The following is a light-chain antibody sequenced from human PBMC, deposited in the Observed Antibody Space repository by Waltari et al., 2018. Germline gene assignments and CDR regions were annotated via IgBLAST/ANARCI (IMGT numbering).Light chain of an antibody. J-gene: IGKJ1*01. CDR1: QSVSSN. CDR2: GAS. Sequence: VVMTQSPATLSVPPGATTTLSCRASQSVSSNLAWYQQKSGQAPRLLMYGASTRATGIPARFSGIGSGTEFTLTISSLQSEDFAVYYCQQYNTWPPPWTFGQGTKVEIK. V-gene: IGKV3-15*01. CDR3: QQYNTWPPPWT.